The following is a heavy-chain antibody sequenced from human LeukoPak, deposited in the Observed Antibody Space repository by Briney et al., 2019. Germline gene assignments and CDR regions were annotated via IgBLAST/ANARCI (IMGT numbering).Heavy chain of an antibody. D-gene: IGHD6-6*01. CDR3: ARVPEYSSAAFDY. CDR1: GYTFTGYY. J-gene: IGHJ4*02. Sequence: ASVKVSCKASGYTFTGYYMHWVRQAPGQGLEWMGWINPNSGGTNYAQKFQDRVTMTRDTSISTAYMELSRLRSDDTAVYYCARVPEYSSAAFDYWGQGTLVTVSS. CDR2: INPNSGGT. V-gene: IGHV1-2*02.